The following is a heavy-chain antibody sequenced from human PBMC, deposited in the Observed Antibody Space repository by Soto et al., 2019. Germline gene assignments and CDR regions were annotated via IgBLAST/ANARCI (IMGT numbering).Heavy chain of an antibody. CDR1: GFSFDDYA. V-gene: IGHV3-9*01. J-gene: IGHJ4*02. Sequence: EVQLVESGGGLAQPGRSLRLSCAASGFSFDDYALHWVRQPPGKGLEWVSSISWNSGNIAYADSVKGRFTISRDNAKNSLYLQMNRLRAEDTALYYCAKGRSGYSSTWADDWGQGTLVTVSS. CDR2: ISWNSGNI. D-gene: IGHD6-13*01. CDR3: AKGRSGYSSTWADD.